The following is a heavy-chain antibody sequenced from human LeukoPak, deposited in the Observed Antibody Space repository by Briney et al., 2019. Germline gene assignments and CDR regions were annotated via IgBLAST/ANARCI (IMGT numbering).Heavy chain of an antibody. D-gene: IGHD4-17*01. CDR2: ISSGNSNI. CDR3: ARRRTTVTTSLDY. V-gene: IGHV3-48*01. Sequence: GGSLRLSCAASGFTFSSYTMNWVRQAPGKGLEWVSYISSGNSNIYYADSVKGRFTISRDNAKNSLYLQMNSLIAEDTAVYYCARRRTTVTTSLDYWGQGTLVTVSS. CDR1: GFTFSSYT. J-gene: IGHJ4*02.